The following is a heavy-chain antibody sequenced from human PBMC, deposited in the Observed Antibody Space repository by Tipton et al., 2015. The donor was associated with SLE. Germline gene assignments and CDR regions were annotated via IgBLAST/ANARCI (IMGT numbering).Heavy chain of an antibody. CDR1: DDSITTDY. CDR3: ARHISISYDVFDV. J-gene: IGHJ3*01. D-gene: IGHD1-14*01. CDR2: MYYSGGT. V-gene: IGHV4-59*01. Sequence: TLSLTCTVSDDSITTDYWTWIRQPPGKGLEWIGYMYYSGGTKYNPSLSGRVTIDIDRSKSQISLRLKSVTAADTAVYYCARHISISYDVFDVWSQGTMVTVSS.